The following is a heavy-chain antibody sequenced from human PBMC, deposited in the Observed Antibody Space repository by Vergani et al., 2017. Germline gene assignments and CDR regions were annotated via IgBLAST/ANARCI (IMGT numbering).Heavy chain of an antibody. D-gene: IGHD3-10*01. CDR2: ISSSSSYI. Sequence: EVQLVESGGGLVKPGGSLRLSCAASGFTFSSYSMNWVRQAPGKGLEWVSSISSSSSYIYYADSVKGRFTISRDNAKNSLYLQMNSLRAEDTAVYYCARDLAFSGVSRDYWGQGTLVTVSS. CDR3: ARDLAFSGVSRDY. V-gene: IGHV3-21*01. J-gene: IGHJ4*02. CDR1: GFTFSSYS.